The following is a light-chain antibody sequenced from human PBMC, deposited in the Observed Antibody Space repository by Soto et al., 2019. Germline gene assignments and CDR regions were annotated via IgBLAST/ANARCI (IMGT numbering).Light chain of an antibody. J-gene: IGKJ4*01. CDR2: AAS. CDR1: QGISTY. V-gene: IGKV1-12*01. CDR3: QQANSFPLT. Sequence: DIQMTQSPSSLSSSLGDRVTIACRASQGISTYLAWYQQEPGKVPKLLIFAASSLQSGVPSRFSGSGSGTDFTLTISSLQPEDFATYYCQQANSFPLTFGGGTKVDIK.